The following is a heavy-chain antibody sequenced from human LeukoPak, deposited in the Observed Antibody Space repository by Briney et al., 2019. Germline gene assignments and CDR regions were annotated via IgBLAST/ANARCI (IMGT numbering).Heavy chain of an antibody. CDR2: ISYDGSNK. J-gene: IGHJ4*02. CDR3: ARASCSGWPEFDY. D-gene: IGHD6-19*01. V-gene: IGHV3-30-3*01. Sequence: GRSLRLSCAASGFTFSSYAMHWVRQAPGKGLEWVAVISYDGSNKYYADSVKGRFTISRDNSKNTLYLQMNSLRAEDTAVYYCARASCSGWPEFDYWGQGTLVTVSS. CDR1: GFTFSSYA.